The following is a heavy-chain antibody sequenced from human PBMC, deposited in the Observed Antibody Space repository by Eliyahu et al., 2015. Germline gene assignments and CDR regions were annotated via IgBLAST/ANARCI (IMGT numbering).Heavy chain of an antibody. CDR2: ISDSGAGT. D-gene: IGHD5-24*01. J-gene: IGHJ4*02. Sequence: EVHVVESGGDLVQPGGSLRLSCAASGFTFSTNAMSWVRQAPGKGLEWVSAISDSGAGTYYADSVKGRFTISRDNSRNMLYLQMNSLRAEDTTVYYCVKDEDGSNYCFDSWGQGTLVTVSS. CDR3: VKDEDGSNYCFDS. V-gene: IGHV3-23*04. CDR1: GFTFSTNA.